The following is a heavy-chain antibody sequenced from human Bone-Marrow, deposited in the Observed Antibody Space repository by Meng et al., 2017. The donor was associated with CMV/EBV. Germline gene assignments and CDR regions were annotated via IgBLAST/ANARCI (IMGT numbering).Heavy chain of an antibody. J-gene: IGHJ4*02. CDR2: ISPDGNNE. CDR1: RFAFIDYS. CDR3: ARDVFPLAVPSTPFDF. Sequence: SRFAFIDYSFHWVRQAPGKGLEWLALISPDGNNENYAESVRGRFIVSRDNSKNTLFLQMNSLRREDTATYYCARDVFPLAVPSTPFDFWGQGTLVTVSS. D-gene: IGHD6-19*01. V-gene: IGHV3-30*04.